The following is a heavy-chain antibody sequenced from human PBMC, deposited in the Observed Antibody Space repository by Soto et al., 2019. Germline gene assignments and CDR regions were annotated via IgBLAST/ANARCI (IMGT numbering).Heavy chain of an antibody. CDR3: AKNGQPPYYYYGLDV. CDR2: ISGYNGDT. Sequence: QGHLVQSGAEVKKPGASVKVCCKASGYTFTRYGISWVRQAPGQGLEWMGWISGYNGDTNYAQNLQDRVTMTIDTSTNTAYMELRSLTSDDTAVYYCAKNGQPPYYYYGLDVWGQGTTVTVSS. V-gene: IGHV1-18*01. J-gene: IGHJ6*02. CDR1: GYTFTRYG. D-gene: IGHD2-8*01.